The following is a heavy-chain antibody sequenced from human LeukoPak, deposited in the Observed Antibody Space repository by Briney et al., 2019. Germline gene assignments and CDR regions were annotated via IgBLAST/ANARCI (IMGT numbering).Heavy chain of an antibody. D-gene: IGHD1-26*01. CDR1: GGSISSYY. V-gene: IGHV4-59*01. J-gene: IGHJ4*02. CDR3: ARGVDSGYFDY. CDR2: IYYSGST. Sequence: SETLSLTCTVSGGSISSYYWTWIRQPPGKGLEWIGYIYYSGSTNYNPSLKSRVTISVDTSKNQFSLKLTSVTAADTAVYYCARGVDSGYFDYCGQGTLVTVSS.